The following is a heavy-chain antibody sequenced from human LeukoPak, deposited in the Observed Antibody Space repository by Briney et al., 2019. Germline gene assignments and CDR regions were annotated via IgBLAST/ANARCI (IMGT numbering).Heavy chain of an antibody. J-gene: IGHJ4*02. Sequence: GGSLRLSCAASGFTFSSYGMHWVRQAPGKGLEWVAVIWYDGSNKYYADSVKGRFTISRDNSKNTLYLQMNSLRAEDTAVYYCARGGGTMIVRNFDYWGQGTLVTVSS. D-gene: IGHD3-22*01. CDR2: IWYDGSNK. CDR1: GFTFSSYG. V-gene: IGHV3-33*01. CDR3: ARGGGTMIVRNFDY.